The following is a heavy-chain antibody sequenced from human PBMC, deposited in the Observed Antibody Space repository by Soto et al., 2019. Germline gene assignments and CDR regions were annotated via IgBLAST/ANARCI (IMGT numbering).Heavy chain of an antibody. Sequence: PSETLSLTCTVSGGSINTPGFYWTWIRQPPGKGLEWIASIYYSGSTYYNPSLQSRVTISVDTSKNQFSLKLGSVTAADTAIYYCARRTGSRFDYWGLGNLVTVSS. CDR1: GGSINTPGFY. CDR2: IYYSGST. J-gene: IGHJ4*02. CDR3: ARRTGSRFDY. D-gene: IGHD6-19*01. V-gene: IGHV4-39*01.